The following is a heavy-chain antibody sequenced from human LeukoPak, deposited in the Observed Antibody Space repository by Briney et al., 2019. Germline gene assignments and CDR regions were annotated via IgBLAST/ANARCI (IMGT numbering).Heavy chain of an antibody. J-gene: IGHJ4*02. CDR2: ISGSGGRT. V-gene: IGHV3-23*01. CDR1: GFTFSSHA. Sequence: GGSLRLSCAASGFTFSSHAMSWVRQAPGKGLEWVSPISGSGGRTYYADSVKGWFTISRDNSKNTLYLQMNSLRAEDTAVYYCAKTDSSDYSYYFDYWGQGTLVTVSS. CDR3: AKTDSSDYSYYFDY. D-gene: IGHD3-22*01.